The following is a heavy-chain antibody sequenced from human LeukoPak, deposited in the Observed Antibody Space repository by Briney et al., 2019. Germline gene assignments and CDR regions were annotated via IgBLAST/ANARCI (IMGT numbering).Heavy chain of an antibody. CDR2: IKHDGSED. V-gene: IGHV3-7*01. D-gene: IGHD6-25*01. Sequence: GGSLRLSCAASGFTFSNYWMTWVRQAPGKGLEWVANIKHDGSEDYYLDSVKGRFTISRDNAKNSLYLQMNSLRAEDTAVYYCASGISAGLFDNWGQGTLVTVSS. CDR3: ASGISAGLFDN. CDR1: GFTFSNYW. J-gene: IGHJ4*02.